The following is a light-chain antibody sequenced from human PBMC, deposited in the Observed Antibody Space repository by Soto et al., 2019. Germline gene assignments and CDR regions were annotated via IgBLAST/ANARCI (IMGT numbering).Light chain of an antibody. CDR3: QQYNSYWT. Sequence: DIQMTQLPSSLSASVGDRVTITCRASQGISRWLAWYHQKPGKAPKLLIYKASSLESGVPSRFSGSGSGTEFTLTISSLQPDDFATYYCQQYNSYWTFGQGTKVDI. V-gene: IGKV1-5*03. CDR1: QGISRW. J-gene: IGKJ1*01. CDR2: KAS.